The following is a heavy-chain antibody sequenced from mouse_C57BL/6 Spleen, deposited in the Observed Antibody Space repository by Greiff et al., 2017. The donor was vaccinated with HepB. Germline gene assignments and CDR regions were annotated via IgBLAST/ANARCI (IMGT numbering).Heavy chain of an antibody. CDR2: IDPEDGDT. CDR1: GFNIKDYY. V-gene: IGHV14-1*01. D-gene: IGHD1-1*01. CDR3: TTDYGTLYYAMDY. Sequence: VQLQQSGAELVRPGASVKLSCTASGFNIKDYYMHWVKQRPKQGLEWIGRIDPEDGDTEYAPKFQGKATMTADTSSNTAYLQLSSLTSEDTAVYYCTTDYGTLYYAMDYWGQGTSVTVSS. J-gene: IGHJ4*01.